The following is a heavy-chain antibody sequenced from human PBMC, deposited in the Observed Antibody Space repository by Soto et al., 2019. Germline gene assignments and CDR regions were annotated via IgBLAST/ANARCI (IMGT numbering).Heavy chain of an antibody. CDR3: ARSGRGYDSQGWFDP. D-gene: IGHD5-12*01. CDR2: INWNGGST. CDR1: GFTFDDYG. V-gene: IGHV3-20*01. J-gene: IGHJ5*02. Sequence: ESGGGVVRPGGSLRLSCAASGFTFDDYGMSWVRQAPGKGLEWVSGINWNGGSTGYADSVKGRFTISRDNAKNSLYLQMNSLRAEDTALYHCARSGRGYDSQGWFDPWGQGTLVTVSS.